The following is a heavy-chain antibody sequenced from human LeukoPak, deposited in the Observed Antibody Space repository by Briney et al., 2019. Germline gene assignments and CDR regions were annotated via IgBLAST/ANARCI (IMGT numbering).Heavy chain of an antibody. V-gene: IGHV3-23*01. CDR3: ARANNMVYAIDAFDI. CDR1: GFTFSSYA. Sequence: QPGGSLRLSCAASGFTFSSYAMSWVRQAPGKGLEWVSAISGSGGSTYYADSVKGRFTISRDNSKNTLYLQMNSLRPEDTAVYYCARANNMVYAIDAFDIWGQGTMVTVSS. D-gene: IGHD2-8*01. CDR2: ISGSGGST. J-gene: IGHJ3*02.